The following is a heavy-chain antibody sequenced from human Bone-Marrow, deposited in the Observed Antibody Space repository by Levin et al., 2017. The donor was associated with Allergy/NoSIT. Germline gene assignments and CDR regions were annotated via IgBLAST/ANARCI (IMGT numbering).Heavy chain of an antibody. J-gene: IGHJ4*02. D-gene: IGHD3-10*01. CDR3: ASLYGSGSYYLPADTDY. CDR2: IWFDGSEK. CDR1: GFTFSRHG. V-gene: IGHV3-33*01. Sequence: PGGSLRLSCAASGFTFSRHGMHWVRQAPGKGLEWVSVIWFDGSEKYYADSVKGRFTISRDNSKNTVFLQMSSLRAEDTAVYYCASLYGSGSYYLPADTDYWGQGTLVTVSS.